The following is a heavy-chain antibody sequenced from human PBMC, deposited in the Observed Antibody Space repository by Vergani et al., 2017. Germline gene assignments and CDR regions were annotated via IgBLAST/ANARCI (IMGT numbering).Heavy chain of an antibody. V-gene: IGHV4-59*01. Sequence: QVQLQESGPGLVKPSETLSLTCTVSGGSISSYYWSWIRQPPGKGLEWIGYIYYSGSTNYNPSLKSRVTISVDTSKNQFSLKLSSVTAADTAVYYCARVTGDFWSGYYTGGFFDYWGQGTLVTVSS. CDR3: ARVTGDFWSGYYTGGFFDY. D-gene: IGHD3-3*01. J-gene: IGHJ4*02. CDR2: IYYSGST. CDR1: GGSISSYY.